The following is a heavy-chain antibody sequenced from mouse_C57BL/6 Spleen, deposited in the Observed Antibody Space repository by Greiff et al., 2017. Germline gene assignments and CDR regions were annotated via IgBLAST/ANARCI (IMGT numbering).Heavy chain of an antibody. V-gene: IGHV1-18*01. CDR3: ARRSGTRYYFDY. Sequence: EVMLVESGPELVKPGASVKIPCKASGYTFTDYNMDWVKQSHGKSLEWIGDINPNNGGTIYNQKFKGKATLTVDKSSSTAYMELRSLTSEDTAVYYCARRSGTRYYFDYWGQGTTLTVSS. J-gene: IGHJ2*01. D-gene: IGHD4-1*01. CDR2: INPNNGGT. CDR1: GYTFTDYN.